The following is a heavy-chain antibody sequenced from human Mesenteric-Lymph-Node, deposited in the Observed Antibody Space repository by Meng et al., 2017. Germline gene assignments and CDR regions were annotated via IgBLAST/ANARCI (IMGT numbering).Heavy chain of an antibody. J-gene: IGHJ4*02. CDR3: ARTADYYDSSGYYLGNYFDY. Sequence: SETLSLTCTVSGGSISSYYWSWIRQPPGKGLEWIGYIYYSGSTNYNPSLKSRVTISVDTSKNQFSLKLSSVTAADTAVYYCARTADYYDSSGYYLGNYFDYWGQGTLVTVSS. CDR2: IYYSGST. D-gene: IGHD3-22*01. CDR1: GGSISSYY. V-gene: IGHV4-59*01.